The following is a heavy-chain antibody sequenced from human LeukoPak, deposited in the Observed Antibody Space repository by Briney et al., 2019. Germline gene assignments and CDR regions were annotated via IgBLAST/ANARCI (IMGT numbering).Heavy chain of an antibody. Sequence: SETLSLTCTVSGGSISSGDYYWSWIRQPPGKGLEWIGYIYYSGSTYYNPSLKSRVTISVDTSKNQFSLKLSSVTAADTAVYYCAREGPVVTAMVTSRGVNDYWGQGTLVTVSS. J-gene: IGHJ4*02. D-gene: IGHD5-18*01. CDR3: AREGPVVTAMVTSRGVNDY. CDR2: IYYSGST. CDR1: GGSISSGDYY. V-gene: IGHV4-30-4*01.